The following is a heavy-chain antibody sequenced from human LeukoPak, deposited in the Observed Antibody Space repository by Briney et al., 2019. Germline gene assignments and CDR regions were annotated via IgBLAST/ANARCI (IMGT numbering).Heavy chain of an antibody. CDR3: VKDEARWLHHGFDY. V-gene: IGHV3-30*02. CDR1: GFTFSSYG. Sequence: GGSLRLSRAVSGFTFSSYGMHWVRQAPGKGLEWVAFIQYDGSEKYYADSVKGRFTMSRDNSKNTLYLQMNSPRTEDTAVYYCVKDEARWLHHGFDYWGQGTLVTVSS. D-gene: IGHD5-24*01. J-gene: IGHJ4*02. CDR2: IQYDGSEK.